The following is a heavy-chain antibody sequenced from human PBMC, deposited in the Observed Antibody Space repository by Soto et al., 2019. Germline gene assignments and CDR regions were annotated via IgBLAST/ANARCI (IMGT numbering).Heavy chain of an antibody. J-gene: IGHJ4*02. D-gene: IGHD1-26*01. CDR3: ARDGIYSGARFDY. CDR2: ISSSSSYI. V-gene: IGHV3-21*01. Sequence: EVQLVESGGGLVKPGGSLRLSCAASGFTFSSYSMNWVHQAPGKGLEWVSSISSSSSYIYYADSVKGRFTISRDNAKNSLYLEMNSLRAEDTAVYYCARDGIYSGARFDYWGQGTLVTVSS. CDR1: GFTFSSYS.